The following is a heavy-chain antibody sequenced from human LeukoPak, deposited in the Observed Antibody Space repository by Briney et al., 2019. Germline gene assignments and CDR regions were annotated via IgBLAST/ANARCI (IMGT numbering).Heavy chain of an antibody. CDR3: ARGFAPAYNFGVFDY. Sequence: GGSLRLSCAASGFSVSDNYMIWVRQARGGGLEWVSLLYTGGETNYADSVKGRFTMSRDTSKNTVSLQMNSLRAEDTAVYYCARGFAPAYNFGVFDYWGQGTLVSVSS. J-gene: IGHJ4*02. D-gene: IGHD5-18*01. V-gene: IGHV3-53*01. CDR1: GFSVSDNY. CDR2: LYTGGET.